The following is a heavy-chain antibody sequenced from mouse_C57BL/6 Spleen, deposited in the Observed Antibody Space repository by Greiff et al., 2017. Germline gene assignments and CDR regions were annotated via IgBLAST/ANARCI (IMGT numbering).Heavy chain of an antibody. CDR3: ARSPYDYDGAY. Sequence: VQLQQSGPELVKPGASVKMSCKASGYTFTDYNMHWVKQSHGKSLEWIGYINPNNGGTSYNQQFKSKATLTVNKSSSTAYMELRSLTSEDSAVYYCARSPYDYDGAYWGQGTLVTVSA. J-gene: IGHJ3*01. V-gene: IGHV1-22*01. CDR1: GYTFTDYN. CDR2: INPNNGGT. D-gene: IGHD2-4*01.